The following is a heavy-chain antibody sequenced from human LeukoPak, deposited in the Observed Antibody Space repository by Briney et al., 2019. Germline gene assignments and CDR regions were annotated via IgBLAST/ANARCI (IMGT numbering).Heavy chain of an antibody. D-gene: IGHD1-26*01. J-gene: IGHJ4*02. Sequence: GGSLRLSCAASGFTFSSYGMHWVRQAPGKGLEWVAFIRYDGSNKYYADSVKGRFTISRDNSKNTLYLQMNSLRAEDTAVYYCAKDPSGTYSPLHYWGQGTLVTVSS. V-gene: IGHV3-30*02. CDR2: IRYDGSNK. CDR1: GFTFSSYG. CDR3: AKDPSGTYSPLHY.